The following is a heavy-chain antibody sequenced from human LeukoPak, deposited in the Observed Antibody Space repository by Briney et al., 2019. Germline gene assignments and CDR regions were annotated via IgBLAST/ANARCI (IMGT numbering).Heavy chain of an antibody. Sequence: PSESLSPTCTVSGGSISSYYWSWIRQPPGKGLEWIGYIYYSGSTNYNPSLKSRLTISVDTSKNQFSLKLSSVTAADTAVYYCARDVYCGGDCSYFYSGARGTRFTVSS. CDR3: ARDVYCGGDCSYFYS. CDR2: IYYSGST. V-gene: IGHV4-59*01. J-gene: IGHJ4*02. CDR1: GGSISSYY. D-gene: IGHD2-21*02.